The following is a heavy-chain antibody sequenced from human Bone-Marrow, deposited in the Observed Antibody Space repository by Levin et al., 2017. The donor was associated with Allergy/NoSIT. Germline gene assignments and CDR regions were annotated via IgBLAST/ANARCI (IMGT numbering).Heavy chain of an antibody. Sequence: GGSLRLSCAASGFVFSAYSIHWVRQAPGKGLERVAVIAYDGTKKSYADSVKGRFSVSRDNSKNTLYLEMDILRLEDTALYYCARESHPYGLDVWGQGTTVTVSS. CDR2: IAYDGTKK. J-gene: IGHJ6*02. CDR3: ARESHPYGLDV. CDR1: GFVFSAYS. V-gene: IGHV3-30*04.